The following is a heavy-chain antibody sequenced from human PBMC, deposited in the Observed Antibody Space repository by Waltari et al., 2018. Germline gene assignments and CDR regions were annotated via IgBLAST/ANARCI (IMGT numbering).Heavy chain of an antibody. J-gene: IGHJ4*02. CDR1: GCSISRRSYT. Sequence: QVQPQASGPGLVKPSQTLSLTSPVSGCSISRRSYTCPCIRQPAGKGLEWIGHIYKSGSTNYNPSLKTRLSISMNKSNNQLSLTLKSVTAADTAVYYCARDRGPDVNEAMGLDYWGQGTRVTVSS. V-gene: IGHV4-61*02. CDR3: ARDRGPDVNEAMGLDY. CDR2: IYKSGST. D-gene: IGHD3-10*01.